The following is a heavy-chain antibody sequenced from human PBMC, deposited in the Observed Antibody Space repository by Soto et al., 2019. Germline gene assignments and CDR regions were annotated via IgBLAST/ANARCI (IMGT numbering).Heavy chain of an antibody. J-gene: IGHJ4*02. CDR3: ERGARYTGGNAYYFDS. CDR2: LYNSGRT. D-gene: IGHD6-19*01. Sequence: PSETLSLTCTVSGGSMNDYYWNWIRQSPGKGLEWIGYLYNSGRTTYNPSLKTRVTISVDTSNNHFSLKLASVTAADTAVYYCERGARYTGGNAYYFDSWGQGTPVTVSS. V-gene: IGHV4-59*01. CDR1: GGSMNDYY.